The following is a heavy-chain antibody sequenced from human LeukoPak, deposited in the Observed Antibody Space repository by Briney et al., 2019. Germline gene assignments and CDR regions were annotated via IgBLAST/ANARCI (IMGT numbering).Heavy chain of an antibody. V-gene: IGHV1-18*01. J-gene: IGHJ4*02. D-gene: IGHD3-10*01. CDR1: RYTFTSYG. Sequence: ASVKVSCKASRYTFTSYGISWVRQAPGQGLEWMGWISAYNGNTNYAQKLQGRVTMTTDTSTSTAYMELRSLRSDDTAVYYCARDGDTYYYGSGSYTGADYWGQGTLVTVSS. CDR3: ARDGDTYYYGSGSYTGADY. CDR2: ISAYNGNT.